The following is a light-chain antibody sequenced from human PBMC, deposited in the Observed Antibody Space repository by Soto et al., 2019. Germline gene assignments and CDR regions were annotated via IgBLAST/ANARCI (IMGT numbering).Light chain of an antibody. V-gene: IGKV3-20*01. J-gene: IGKJ1*01. CDR3: QQYGSSPWT. Sequence: EIVLTQSPGTLSLSPGERATLSCRASQSVSSSYFAWYQQKPGQAPRLLIYGASSRATGIPDRFSGSGSGTDLTLTISRLEPEDFAVYYCQQYGSSPWTFGQGTKLEIK. CDR2: GAS. CDR1: QSVSSSY.